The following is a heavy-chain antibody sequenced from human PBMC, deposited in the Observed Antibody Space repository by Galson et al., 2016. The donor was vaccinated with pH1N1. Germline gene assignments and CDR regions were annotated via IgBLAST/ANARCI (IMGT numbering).Heavy chain of an antibody. CDR1: GFTFSTYW. Sequence: SLRLSCAASGFTFSTYWMAWVRQAPGKGLEWVANIKEDGSEKYQVGSLQGRFTISRDNAKNSLFLQMNSLRAEDTAVYYCARSGGSDMDVWGQGTTVTVSS. V-gene: IGHV3-7*03. CDR3: ARSGGSDMDV. CDR2: IKEDGSEK. D-gene: IGHD2-15*01. J-gene: IGHJ6*02.